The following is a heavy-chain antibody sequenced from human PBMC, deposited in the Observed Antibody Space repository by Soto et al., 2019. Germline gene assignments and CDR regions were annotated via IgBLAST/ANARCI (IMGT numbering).Heavy chain of an antibody. Sequence: PSETLSLTCAVYGGSFSGYYWSWIRQPPGKGLEWIGEINHSGSTNYNPSLKSRVTISVDTSKNQFSLKLSSVTAADTAVYYCARVRSDCSGGSCYLEYFQHWGQGTLVTVSS. V-gene: IGHV4-34*01. CDR1: GGSFSGYY. J-gene: IGHJ1*01. D-gene: IGHD2-15*01. CDR3: ARVRSDCSGGSCYLEYFQH. CDR2: INHSGST.